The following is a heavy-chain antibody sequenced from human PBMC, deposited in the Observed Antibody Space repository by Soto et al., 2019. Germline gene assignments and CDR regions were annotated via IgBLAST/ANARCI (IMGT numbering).Heavy chain of an antibody. Sequence: ASMKVSCKTSGYTFAGYDLNWVRQAPGQGLEYMGWVSPENRNAGYAPQFRGRVSMTTDTSISTAYLELTNLTYEDTAVYYCEVTTGFWGQGTMVTVSS. CDR2: VSPENRNA. CDR3: EVTTGF. V-gene: IGHV1-8*01. CDR1: GYTFAGYD. D-gene: IGHD1-1*01. J-gene: IGHJ4*02.